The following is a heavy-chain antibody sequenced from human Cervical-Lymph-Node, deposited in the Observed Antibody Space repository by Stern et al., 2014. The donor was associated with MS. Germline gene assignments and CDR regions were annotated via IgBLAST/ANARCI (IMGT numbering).Heavy chain of an antibody. D-gene: IGHD5-18*01. CDR3: ARIEDNYGHMGEFDY. V-gene: IGHV2-26*01. Sequence: QITLQESGPVLVKPTETLTLTCTVSGFSLSHARMGVSWIRQPPGKPLEWLAHIFSNDEKFYSTSLKSRLTISRDTSKSQVVITMTNMDPVDTATYYCARIEDNYGHMGEFDYWGQGTLVTVSS. J-gene: IGHJ4*02. CDR1: GFSLSHARMG. CDR2: IFSNDEK.